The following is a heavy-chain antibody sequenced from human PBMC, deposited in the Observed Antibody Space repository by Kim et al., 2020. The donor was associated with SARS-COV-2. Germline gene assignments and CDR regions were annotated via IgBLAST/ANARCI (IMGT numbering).Heavy chain of an antibody. V-gene: IGHV3-30-3*01. CDR1: GFTFSSYA. Sequence: GGSLRLSCAASGFTFSSYAMHWVRQAPGKGLEWVAVISYDGSNKYYADSVKGRFTISRDNSKNTLYLQMNSLRAEDTAVYYCAREGKDVDIVATIMDYYG. CDR3: AREGKDVDIVATIMDYYG. J-gene: IGHJ6*01. CDR2: ISYDGSNK. D-gene: IGHD5-12*01.